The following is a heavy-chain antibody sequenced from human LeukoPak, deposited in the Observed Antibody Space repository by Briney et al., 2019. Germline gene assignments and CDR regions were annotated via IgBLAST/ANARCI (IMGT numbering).Heavy chain of an antibody. Sequence: PSETLSLTCTVSGGSISSSSYYWGWIRQPPGKGLEWIGSIYHSGSTYYNPSLKSRVTISVDTSKNQFSLKLSSVTAADTAVYYCARDGGSSWHGAFDIWGQGTMVTVSS. V-gene: IGHV4-39*07. CDR3: ARDGGSSWHGAFDI. J-gene: IGHJ3*02. D-gene: IGHD6-13*01. CDR1: GGSISSSSYY. CDR2: IYHSGST.